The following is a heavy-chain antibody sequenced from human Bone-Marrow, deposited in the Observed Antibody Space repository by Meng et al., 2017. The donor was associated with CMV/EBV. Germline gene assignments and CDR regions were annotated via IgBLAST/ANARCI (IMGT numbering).Heavy chain of an antibody. J-gene: IGHJ5*02. CDR2: INHSGST. CDR1: GGSFSGYY. V-gene: IGHV4-34*01. Sequence: SETLSLTCAVYGGSFSGYYWSWIRQPPGKGLEWIGEINHSGSTYYNPSLKSRVTISVDTSKNQFSLKLSSVTAADTAVYYCARDLVDTVNWFDPWGQGTLVTVSS. CDR3: ARDLVDTVNWFDP. D-gene: IGHD5-18*01.